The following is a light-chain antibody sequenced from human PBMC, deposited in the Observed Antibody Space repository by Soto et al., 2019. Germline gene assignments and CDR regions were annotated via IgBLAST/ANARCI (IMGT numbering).Light chain of an antibody. CDR2: GAS. J-gene: IGKJ4*01. CDR3: QQYNNWPPLT. Sequence: EIVMTQSPATLSVSPGERATLSCRASQGVINHLAWYQQKPGQAPRLLIYGASTRATGIPVRFSGSGSGTDFTLTISSLQSEDFAVYYCQQYNNWPPLTFGGGTKVEIK. V-gene: IGKV3-15*01. CDR1: QGVINH.